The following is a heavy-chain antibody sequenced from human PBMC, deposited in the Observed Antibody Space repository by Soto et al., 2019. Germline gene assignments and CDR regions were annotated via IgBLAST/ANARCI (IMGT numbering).Heavy chain of an antibody. J-gene: IGHJ6*02. CDR1: GFTFSSYA. D-gene: IGHD3-10*01. CDR3: ARDRQYGAGFIDV. V-gene: IGHV3-30*09. Sequence: QVQLVESGGGVVQPGRSLRLSCAASGFTFSSYAMHWVRQAPGKGLEWVAVISSDGSDKYYADSVKGRFAISRDNSKNTLYVQLNRMRAEATALYYCARDRQYGAGFIDVWGQGPTVTVSS. CDR2: ISSDGSDK.